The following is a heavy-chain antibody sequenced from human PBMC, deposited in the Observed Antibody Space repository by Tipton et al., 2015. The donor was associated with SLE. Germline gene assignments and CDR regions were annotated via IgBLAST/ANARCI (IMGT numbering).Heavy chain of an antibody. CDR3: ARVLVDYYYGMDV. CDR2: ISWDSVII. CDR1: GFTFEDYA. Sequence: SLRLSCVVSGFTFEDYAMHWVRQAPGKGLEWVSGISWDSVIIGYADSVKGRFTISRDNAKNSLYLQMNSLRDEDTALYYCARVLVDYYYGMDVWGQGTTVTVSS. D-gene: IGHD2-15*01. V-gene: IGHV3-9*01. J-gene: IGHJ6*02.